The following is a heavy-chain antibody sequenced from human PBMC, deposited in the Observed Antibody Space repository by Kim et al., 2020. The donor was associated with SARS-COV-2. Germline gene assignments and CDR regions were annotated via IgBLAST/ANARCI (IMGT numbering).Heavy chain of an antibody. Sequence: ADSVKGRFTISRDNSKNTLYLQMNSLRAEDTAVYYCARDLPYYYDSSGYIWGQGTMVTVSS. J-gene: IGHJ3*02. CDR3: ARDLPYYYDSSGYI. D-gene: IGHD3-22*01. V-gene: IGHV3-66*01.